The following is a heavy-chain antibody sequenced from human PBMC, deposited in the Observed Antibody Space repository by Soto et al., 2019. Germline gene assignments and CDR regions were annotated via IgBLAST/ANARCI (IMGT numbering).Heavy chain of an antibody. CDR2: IIPIFGTA. V-gene: IGHV1-69*01. D-gene: IGHD3-16*01. CDR3: ARDSVGGGWFDP. J-gene: IGHJ5*02. Sequence: QVQLVQSGAEVKKPGSSVKVSCKASGGTFSSYAISWVRQAPGQGLEWMGGIIPIFGTANYAQKFQGRVTIPADESTSTACMELGGLRSEDTAVYYCARDSVGGGWFDPWGQGTLVTVSS. CDR1: GGTFSSYA.